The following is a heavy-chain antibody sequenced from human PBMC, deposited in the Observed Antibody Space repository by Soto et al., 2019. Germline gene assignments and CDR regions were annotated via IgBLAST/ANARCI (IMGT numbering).Heavy chain of an antibody. CDR2: LSYDGNNV. D-gene: IGHD5-18*01. Sequence: QVQLVESGGGVVQPGRSLRLSCAASGFTFSNYAIHWVRQAPGKGLEWVAVLSYDGNNVHYADSVKGRFTVSRDNSRNTLFLQMNRLRAEDTALYYCARGPIGDAAMVTNYFDYLGQGTLVTVSS. CDR3: ARGPIGDAAMVTNYFDY. V-gene: IGHV3-30-3*01. J-gene: IGHJ4*02. CDR1: GFTFSNYA.